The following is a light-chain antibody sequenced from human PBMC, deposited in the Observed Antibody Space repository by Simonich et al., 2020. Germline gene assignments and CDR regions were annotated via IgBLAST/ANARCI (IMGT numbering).Light chain of an antibody. CDR1: QSVRSN. CDR3: QQYNNWPPWT. V-gene: IGKV3-15*01. J-gene: IGKJ1*01. Sequence: EIVTTQSPSTLSVSPGERATLSCRASQSVRSNLAWYQQKPSQAPRLLIYGASTRATGIPARFSGSGSGTEFTLTISSLQSEDFAVYYCQQYNNWPPWTFGQGTKVEIK. CDR2: GAS.